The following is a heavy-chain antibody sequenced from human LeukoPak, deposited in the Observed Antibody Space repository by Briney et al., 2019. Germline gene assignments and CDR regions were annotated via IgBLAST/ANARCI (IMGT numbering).Heavy chain of an antibody. J-gene: IGHJ6*03. Sequence: PGESLKISCKGSGYTFTGYYMHWVRQAPGQGLEWMGWINPNSGGTNYAQKFQGRVTMTRDTSISTAYMELSRLRSDDTAVYYCARDQSADIVVVPAAKGSYYYYMDVWGKGTTVTVSS. CDR2: INPNSGGT. D-gene: IGHD2-2*01. CDR3: ARDQSADIVVVPAAKGSYYYYMDV. V-gene: IGHV1-2*02. CDR1: GYTFTGYY.